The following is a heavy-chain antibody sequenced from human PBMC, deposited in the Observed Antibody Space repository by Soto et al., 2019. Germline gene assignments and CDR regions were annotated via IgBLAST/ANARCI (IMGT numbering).Heavy chain of an antibody. D-gene: IGHD1-1*01. CDR1: GFSISNFG. CDR3: ASWLEREHAYDI. CDR2: ISRSHSDI. V-gene: IGHV3-21*05. J-gene: IGHJ3*02. Sequence: GSLRLSCSASGFSISNFGMFWVRQAPGRGLEWISFISRSHSDIYYADSVKGRFTTSRDNAKNSMFLQMNSLRDEDRAVYYCASWLEREHAYDIWGLGTMVTVSS.